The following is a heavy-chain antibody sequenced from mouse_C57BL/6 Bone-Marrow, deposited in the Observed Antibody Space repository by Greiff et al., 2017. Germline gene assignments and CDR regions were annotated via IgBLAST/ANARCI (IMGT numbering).Heavy chain of an antibody. CDR1: GFTFSSYA. J-gene: IGHJ3*01. CDR2: ISSGGDYI. Sequence: DVMLVESGEGLVKPGGSLKLSCAASGFTFSSYAMSWVRQTPEKRLEWVAYISSGGDYIYYADTVKGRFTISRDNARNTLYLQMSSLKSEDTAMYYCTRVPMWFAYWGQGTLVTVSA. V-gene: IGHV5-9-1*02. D-gene: IGHD5-1*01. CDR3: TRVPMWFAY.